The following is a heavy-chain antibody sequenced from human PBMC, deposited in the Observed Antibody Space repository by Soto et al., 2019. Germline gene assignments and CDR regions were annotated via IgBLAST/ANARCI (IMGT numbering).Heavy chain of an antibody. D-gene: IGHD3-16*01. CDR2: IHESGVT. V-gene: IGHV4-59*08. CDR3: ARHSRTGDYDF. Sequence: QVQLQETGPRLVKPWETLSLTCSVSGGSLETYYWSWLRQFPGKNLEWIAYIHESGVTDYNPSLESRLNVSLXTSQDQFSLTVFSLTAADTALYYCARHSRTGDYDFWGRGIHVTVSS. J-gene: IGHJ1*01. CDR1: GGSLETYY.